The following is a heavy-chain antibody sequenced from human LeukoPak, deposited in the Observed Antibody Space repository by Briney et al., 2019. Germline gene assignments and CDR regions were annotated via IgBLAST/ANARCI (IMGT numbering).Heavy chain of an antibody. Sequence: GASVKVSCKASGYTFTSYGISWVRQAPGQGLEWMGWISAYNGNTNYAQKLQGRVTMTTDTSTSTAYMELRSLRSDDTAVYYCARDTFWWGLTQYGMDVWGQGTTVTVSS. CDR2: ISAYNGNT. CDR3: ARDTFWWGLTQYGMDV. CDR1: GYTFTSYG. V-gene: IGHV1-18*01. D-gene: IGHD2-8*02. J-gene: IGHJ6*02.